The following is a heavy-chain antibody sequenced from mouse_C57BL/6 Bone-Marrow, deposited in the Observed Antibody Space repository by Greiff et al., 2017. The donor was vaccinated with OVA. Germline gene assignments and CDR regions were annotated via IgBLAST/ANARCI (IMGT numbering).Heavy chain of an antibody. Sequence: VQLKESGAELVRPGASVKLSCTASGFNIKDDYMHWVKQRPEQGLEWIGWIDPENGDTEYASKFQGKATITADTSSNTAYLQLSSLTSEDTAVYYCTTEATVVDYFDYWGQGTTLTVSS. J-gene: IGHJ2*01. CDR2: IDPENGDT. D-gene: IGHD1-1*01. V-gene: IGHV14-4*01. CDR1: GFNIKDDY. CDR3: TTEATVVDYFDY.